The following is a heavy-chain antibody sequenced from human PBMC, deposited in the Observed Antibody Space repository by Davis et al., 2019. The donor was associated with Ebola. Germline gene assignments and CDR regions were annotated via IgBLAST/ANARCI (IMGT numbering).Heavy chain of an antibody. J-gene: IGHJ4*02. Sequence: GGSLRLSCAASGFTFDDYAMTWVRHAPGKGLEWVSGINWNGGSTGYADSVKGRFTISRDNAKNSLYLRLSSLRAEDTALYYCAKDIHGSSWIFDYWGQGTLVTVSS. V-gene: IGHV3-20*04. D-gene: IGHD6-13*01. CDR2: INWNGGST. CDR1: GFTFDDYA. CDR3: AKDIHGSSWIFDY.